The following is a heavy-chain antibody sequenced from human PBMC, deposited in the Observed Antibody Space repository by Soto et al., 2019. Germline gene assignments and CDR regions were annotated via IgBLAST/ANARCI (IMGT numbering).Heavy chain of an antibody. D-gene: IGHD1-26*01. V-gene: IGHV4-61*01. CDR3: AAGSYGNFDY. CDR1: GGSVSSGSYY. CDR2: IYYSRST. Sequence: SETLSLTCTVSGGSVSSGSYYWSWIRQPPGKGLEWIGYIYYSRSTNYNPSLKSRVTISVDTSKNQLSLKLSSVTAADTAVYYCAAGSYGNFDYWGQGTLVTVSS. J-gene: IGHJ4*02.